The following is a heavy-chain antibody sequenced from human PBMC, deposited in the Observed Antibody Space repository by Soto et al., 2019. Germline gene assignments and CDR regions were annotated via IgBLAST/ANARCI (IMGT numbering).Heavy chain of an antibody. Sequence: GASVKVSCKASGYTFTSYGISWVRQAPRQGLEWMGWISAYNGNTNYAQKLQGRVTMTTDTSTSTAYMELRSLRSDDTAVYYCAGDFRRPSSSPADGKLDYWGQGTLVTLSS. CDR2: ISAYNGNT. D-gene: IGHD6-13*01. V-gene: IGHV1-18*04. CDR1: GYTFTSYG. J-gene: IGHJ4*02. CDR3: AGDFRRPSSSPADGKLDY.